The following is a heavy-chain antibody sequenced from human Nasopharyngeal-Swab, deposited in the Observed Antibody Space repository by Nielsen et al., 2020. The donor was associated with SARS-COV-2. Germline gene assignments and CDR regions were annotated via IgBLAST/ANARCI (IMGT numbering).Heavy chain of an antibody. V-gene: IGHV4-39*07. D-gene: IGHD1-26*01. J-gene: IGHJ3*02. CDR2: IYYSGST. Sequence: SETLSLTCTVSGGSISSSSYYWGWIRQPPGKGLEWIGSIYYSGSTYYNPSLKSRVTISVDKSKNQFSLKLSSVTAADTAVYYCARDSGARDAFDIWGQGTMVTVSS. CDR3: ARDSGARDAFDI. CDR1: GGSISSSSYY.